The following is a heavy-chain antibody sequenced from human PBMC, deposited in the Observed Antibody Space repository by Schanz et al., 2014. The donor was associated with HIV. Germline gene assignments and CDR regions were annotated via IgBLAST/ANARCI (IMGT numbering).Heavy chain of an antibody. D-gene: IGHD1-26*01. J-gene: IGHJ2*01. CDR1: GGTFSSNA. CDR2: IIPFFGTA. V-gene: IGHV1-69*01. CDR3: AASMYNGSYGTHYYFDL. Sequence: QVPLVQPGAEVKKPGSSVKVSCKASGGTFSSNAISWVRQAPGQGLQWMGGIIPFFGTANYAQTLQGRLTITADESTGTAYMDLTSLRYEDTALYYCAASMYNGSYGTHYYFDLWGRGTLVTVSS.